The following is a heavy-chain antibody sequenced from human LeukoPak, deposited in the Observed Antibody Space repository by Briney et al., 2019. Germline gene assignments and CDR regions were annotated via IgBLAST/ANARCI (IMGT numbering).Heavy chain of an antibody. V-gene: IGHV4-39*07. Sequence: ETLSLTCTVSGDSISSSTYYWGWIRRPPGKGLEWIGSIYYNGRTYYSPSLKSRVTMSVDTSKNQFSLKLSSVTAADTAVYYCASMVRGVIYAFDIWGQGTMVTVSS. J-gene: IGHJ3*02. CDR2: IYYNGRT. D-gene: IGHD3-10*01. CDR1: GDSISSSTYY. CDR3: ASMVRGVIYAFDI.